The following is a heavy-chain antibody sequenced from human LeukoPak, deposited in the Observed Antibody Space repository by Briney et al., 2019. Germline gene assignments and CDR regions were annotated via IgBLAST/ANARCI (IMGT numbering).Heavy chain of an antibody. CDR1: GGSMSTYY. V-gene: IGHV4-59*01. CDR3: ARVVYSGSWGYFDY. D-gene: IGHD3-10*01. J-gene: IGHJ4*02. CDR2: IYYSGST. Sequence: SSETLPLTCTVSGGSMSTYYWSWIRQSPGKGLEWIGYIYYSGSTSYNPSLKSRLTISIDTSKTQFYLKLSSVTAADTAVYYCARVVYSGSWGYFDYWGQGILVTVSS.